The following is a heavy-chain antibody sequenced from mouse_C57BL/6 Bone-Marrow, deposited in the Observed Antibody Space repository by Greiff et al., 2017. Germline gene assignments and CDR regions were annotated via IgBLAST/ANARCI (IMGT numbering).Heavy chain of an antibody. V-gene: IGHV14-4*01. D-gene: IGHD2-4*01. CDR2: IDPENGDT. CDR1: GFNIKDDY. J-gene: IGHJ2*01. CDR3: TYYDSCDY. Sequence: VQLKESGAELVRPGASVKLSCTASGFNIKDDYMHWVKQRPEQGLEWIGWIDPENGDTEYASKFQGKATITADTSSNTAYLQLSSLTSEDTAVYYCTYYDSCDYWGQGTTLTVSS.